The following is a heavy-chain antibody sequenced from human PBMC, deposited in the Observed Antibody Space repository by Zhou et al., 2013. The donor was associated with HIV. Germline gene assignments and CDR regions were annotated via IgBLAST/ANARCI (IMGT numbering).Heavy chain of an antibody. CDR3: SVYYYDSSGYYSLDY. Sequence: QVQLVQSGTEVKKPGASVKVSCKASGYTFTTYDINWVRQATGQGLEYMGWMNPNNGNAASAQRFQGRITMTRTTSISTAYLELSSLRSEDTAVYYCSVYYYDSSGYYSLDYWGQGTLVTVSS. CDR1: GYTFTTYD. D-gene: IGHD3-22*01. CDR2: MNPNNGNA. V-gene: IGHV1-8*02. J-gene: IGHJ4*02.